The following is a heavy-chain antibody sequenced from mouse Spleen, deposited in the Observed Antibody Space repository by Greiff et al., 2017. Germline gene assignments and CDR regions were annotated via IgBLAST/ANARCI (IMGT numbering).Heavy chain of an antibody. D-gene: IGHD1-1*01. CDR2: IDPSDSYT. CDR1: GYTFTSYW. V-gene: IGHV1-59*01. CDR3: ALYYYGPDY. Sequence: VQLQQPGAELVRPGTSVKLSCKASGYTFTSYWMHWVKQRPGQGLEWIGVIDPSDSYTNYNQKFKGKATLTVDTSSSTAYMQLSSLTSEDSAVYYCALYYYGPDYWGQGTTLTVSS. J-gene: IGHJ2*01.